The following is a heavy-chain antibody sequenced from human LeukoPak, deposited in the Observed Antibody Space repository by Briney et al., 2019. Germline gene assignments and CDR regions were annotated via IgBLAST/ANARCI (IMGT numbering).Heavy chain of an antibody. Sequence: LSGGSLRLSCAASGLTVSSNYMFWVRQAPGKGLEWVSVLYSGGTTYYADSVKGRFTISRDNSKNTVYLQMNTLRAEDTAVYYCAREYSDRSGYYEDWGQATLVTVSS. J-gene: IGHJ4*02. CDR1: GLTVSSNY. CDR2: LYSGGTT. D-gene: IGHD3-22*01. CDR3: AREYSDRSGYYED. V-gene: IGHV3-66*01.